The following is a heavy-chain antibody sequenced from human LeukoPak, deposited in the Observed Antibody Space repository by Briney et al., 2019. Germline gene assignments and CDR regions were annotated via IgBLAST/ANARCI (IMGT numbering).Heavy chain of an antibody. CDR3: ARGAGIAVAGVFDY. Sequence: GASVKLSCKASGYTFTSYGSNWVRQAPGQGLEWMVGSSGHNGHTEYVKKMQCRITMTTDTFTTTAYMELRNLTSDDTAVYYCARGAGIAVAGVFDYWGQGSLVTVSS. D-gene: IGHD6-19*01. CDR2: SSGHNGHT. V-gene: IGHV1-18*04. CDR1: GYTFTSYG. J-gene: IGHJ4*02.